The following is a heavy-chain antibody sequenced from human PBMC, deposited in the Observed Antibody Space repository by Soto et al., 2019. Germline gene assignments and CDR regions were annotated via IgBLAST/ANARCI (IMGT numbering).Heavy chain of an antibody. CDR1: GFTFDDYA. J-gene: IGHJ6*02. D-gene: IGHD2-8*01. CDR3: ANDMYSPRSRNPGVRKSYYYGMDV. Sequence: GGSLRLSCAASGFTFDDYAMHWVRQAPGKGLEWVSLISWDGGSTYYADSVKGRFTISRDNSKNSLYLQMNSLRAEDTALYYCANDMYSPRSRNPGVRKSYYYGMDVWGQGTTVTVSS. V-gene: IGHV3-43D*04. CDR2: ISWDGGST.